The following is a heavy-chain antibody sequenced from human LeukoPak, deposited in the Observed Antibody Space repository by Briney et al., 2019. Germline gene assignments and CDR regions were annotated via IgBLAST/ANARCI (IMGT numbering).Heavy chain of an antibody. CDR3: ARGIDRGFGSGFDP. CDR1: GFTFSGHW. CDR2: TNSDGSVT. J-gene: IGHJ5*02. Sequence: GGSLRLSCAVSGFTFSGHWMFWVRQAPGKGLEWVSSTNSDGSVTGYTDSVKGRFTVSRDNAKNTLYLQMNSLRAEDTAVYYCARGIDRGFGSGFDPWGQGTLVTVSS. D-gene: IGHD3-10*01. V-gene: IGHV3-74*01.